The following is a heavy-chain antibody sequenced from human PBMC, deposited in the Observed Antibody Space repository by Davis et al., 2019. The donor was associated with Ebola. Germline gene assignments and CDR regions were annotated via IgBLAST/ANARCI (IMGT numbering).Heavy chain of an antibody. CDR3: ARLRYRARGDYSYGMDV. CDR2: IYYSGST. CDR1: GFTFSNAW. D-gene: IGHD1-14*01. V-gene: IGHV4-59*08. Sequence: ESLKISCAASGFTFSNAWMNWVRQAPGKGLEWIGYIYYSGSTNYNPSLKSRVTISVDTSKNQFSLKLSSVTAADTAVYYCARLRYRARGDYSYGMDVWGQGTTVTVSS. J-gene: IGHJ6*02.